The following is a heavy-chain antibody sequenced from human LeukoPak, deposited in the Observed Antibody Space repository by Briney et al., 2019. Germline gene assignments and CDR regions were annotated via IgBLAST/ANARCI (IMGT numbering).Heavy chain of an antibody. J-gene: IGHJ4*02. D-gene: IGHD1/OR15-1a*01. CDR2: INHNGNVN. V-gene: IGHV3-7*03. Sequence: SGGSLRLSCAASGFTFSSYWMNWARQAPGKGLEWVASINHNGNVNYYVDSVKGRFTISRDNAKNSLFLQMNSLRAEDTAMYYCAKGTKPVMTIPDYWGQEILVTVSS. CDR3: AKGTKPVMTIPDY. CDR1: GFTFSSYW.